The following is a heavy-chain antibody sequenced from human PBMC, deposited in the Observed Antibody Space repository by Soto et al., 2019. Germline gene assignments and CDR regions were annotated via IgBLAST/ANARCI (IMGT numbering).Heavy chain of an antibody. V-gene: IGHV3-15*01. CDR2: IKSKNDGGTT. CDR1: GFSFNIAW. D-gene: IGHD6-13*01. CDR3: TTGLAAAGTNY. Sequence: VQLVESGGNLVQPGGSLRLSCAASGFSFNIAWMSWVRQAPGKGLEWVGRIKSKNDGGTTDFAAPVKGRFTISRDDSKNAVYLQMNSLKIEDTAVYYCTTGLAAAGTNYWGQGTLVTVSS. J-gene: IGHJ4*02.